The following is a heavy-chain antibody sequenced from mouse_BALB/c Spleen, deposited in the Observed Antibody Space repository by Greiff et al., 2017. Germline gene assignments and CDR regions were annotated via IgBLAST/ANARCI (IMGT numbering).Heavy chain of an antibody. CDR3: ARSGDYYGYGTFDY. Sequence: EVNLVESGPGLVKPSQSLSLTCTVTGYSITSDYAWNWIRQFPGNKLEWMGYISYSGSTSYNPSLKSRISITRDTSKNQFFLQLNSVTTEDTATYYCARSGDYYGYGTFDYWGQGTTLTVSS. CDR2: ISYSGST. D-gene: IGHD1-2*01. J-gene: IGHJ2*01. V-gene: IGHV3-2*02. CDR1: GYSITSDYA.